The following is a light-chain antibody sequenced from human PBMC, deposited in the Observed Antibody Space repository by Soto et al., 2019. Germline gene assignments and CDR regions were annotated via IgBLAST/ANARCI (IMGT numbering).Light chain of an antibody. V-gene: IGKV1-12*01. CDR1: QSVSNNY. CDR3: QQADSFPLT. Sequence: QSPGPLSLSAGERATLSCRASQSVSNNYLAWYQQNPGKAPQLLIDGASTLASEVPSRCSGRGAGTDFTLTSSSLQPEDFATYFCQQADSFPLTFGGGTKVDIK. J-gene: IGKJ4*01. CDR2: GAS.